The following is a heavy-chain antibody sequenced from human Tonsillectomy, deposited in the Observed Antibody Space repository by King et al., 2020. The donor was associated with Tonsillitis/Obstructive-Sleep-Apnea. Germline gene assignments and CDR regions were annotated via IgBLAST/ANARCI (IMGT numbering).Heavy chain of an antibody. CDR3: ARGRGVSMAAAGDIIAY. J-gene: IGHJ4*02. D-gene: IGHD6-13*01. CDR1: GYTFTGYY. Sequence: QLVQSGAEVKKPGASVKVSCKTSGYTFTGYYLHWVRQAPGQGLEWMGWINPNSGGTNCAQKFQGRVTMTRATSISTAYMELNSLRSDDTAVYYCARGRGVSMAAAGDIIAYWGQGTLVTVSS. CDR2: INPNSGGT. V-gene: IGHV1-2*02.